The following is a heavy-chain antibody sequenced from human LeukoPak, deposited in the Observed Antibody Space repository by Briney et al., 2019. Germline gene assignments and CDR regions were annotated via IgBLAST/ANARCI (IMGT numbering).Heavy chain of an antibody. Sequence: SETLSLTCTVSGGSISSSSYYWGWIRQPPGKGLEWIGSIYYSGSTYYNPSLKSRVTISVDTSKNQFSLKLSSVTAADTAVYYCARFSRDFWSGFLFDPWGQGTLVTVSS. D-gene: IGHD3-3*01. V-gene: IGHV4-39*01. CDR1: GGSISSSSYY. J-gene: IGHJ5*02. CDR3: ARFSRDFWSGFLFDP. CDR2: IYYSGST.